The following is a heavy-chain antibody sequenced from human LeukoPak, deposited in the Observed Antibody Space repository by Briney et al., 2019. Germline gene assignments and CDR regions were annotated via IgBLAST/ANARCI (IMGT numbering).Heavy chain of an antibody. Sequence: PGGSLRLSYAAFGFTFSSYWMHWVRQAPGKGLVWVSRVNSDGSSTTYADSVKGRFTISRDNAKNTLYLQMNSLRAEDTAVYYCARGSTQYSSGWYGLDYWGQGTLVTVSS. V-gene: IGHV3-74*01. CDR1: GFTFSSYW. J-gene: IGHJ4*02. CDR3: ARGSTQYSSGWYGLDY. D-gene: IGHD6-19*01. CDR2: VNSDGSST.